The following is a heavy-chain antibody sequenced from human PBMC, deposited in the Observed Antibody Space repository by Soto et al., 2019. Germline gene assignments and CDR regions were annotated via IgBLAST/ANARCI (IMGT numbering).Heavy chain of an antibody. CDR2: ISAYNGNT. J-gene: IGHJ3*02. CDR1: GYTFTSYG. CDR3: ARELVPSMGRGVTPDAFDI. Sequence: QVQLVQSGAEVKKPGASVKVSCTASGYTFTSYGISWVRQAPGQGLEWMGWISAYNGNTNYAQKLQVRVTMTTDTSTSTDYMELRSLRSDDTAVYYCARELVPSMGRGVTPDAFDIWGQGTMVTVSS. V-gene: IGHV1-18*01. D-gene: IGHD3-10*01.